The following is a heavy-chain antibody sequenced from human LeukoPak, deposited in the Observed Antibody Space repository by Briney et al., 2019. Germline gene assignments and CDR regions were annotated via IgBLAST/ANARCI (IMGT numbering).Heavy chain of an antibody. CDR3: ARDRGGNEY. Sequence: ASVKVSCKASGYTFSDYYIHWVRQAPGQGLEWMGWISPNSGGTNYAQKFQGRVTMTRDTSISTAYMELSSLRSDDTAVYYCARDRGGNEYWGQGTLVTVSS. V-gene: IGHV1-2*02. D-gene: IGHD1-1*01. CDR1: GYTFSDYY. CDR2: ISPNSGGT. J-gene: IGHJ4*02.